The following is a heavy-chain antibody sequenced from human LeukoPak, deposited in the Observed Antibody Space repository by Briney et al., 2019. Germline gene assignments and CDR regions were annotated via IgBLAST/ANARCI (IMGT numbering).Heavy chain of an antibody. J-gene: IGHJ4*02. D-gene: IGHD5-24*01. CDR2: IYPDDSET. CDR3: ARRGGSLNFFDY. Sequence: GESLKISCKASGYTVSNYWIGWVRQMPGKGLEWRGIIYPDDSETRYSPTFQGQVTISADKSITTAYLQWSSLKASDAAIYYCARRGGSLNFFDYWGQGTLVSVSS. V-gene: IGHV5-51*01. CDR1: GYTVSNYW.